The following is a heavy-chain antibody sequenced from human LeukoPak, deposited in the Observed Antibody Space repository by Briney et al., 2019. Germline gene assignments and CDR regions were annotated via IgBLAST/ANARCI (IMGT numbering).Heavy chain of an antibody. V-gene: IGHV4-59*01. CDR3: AREASTYYYDSSGYYPNWFDP. D-gene: IGHD3-22*01. CDR2: IYYAGST. CDR1: GGSISSYY. Sequence: SETLSLTCTVSGGSISSYYWSWIRQPPGKGLEWIGHIYYAGSTSYNPSLKSRITISVDPSKNQFSLRLSSVTAADTDVYYCAREASTYYYDSSGYYPNWFDPWGQGTLVTVSS. J-gene: IGHJ5*02.